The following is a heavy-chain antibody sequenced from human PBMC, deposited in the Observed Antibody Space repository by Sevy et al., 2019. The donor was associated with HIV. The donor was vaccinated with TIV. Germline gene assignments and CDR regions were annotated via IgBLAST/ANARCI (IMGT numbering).Heavy chain of an antibody. V-gene: IGHV4-34*01. CDR3: ARGGQRGYCSSTSCYEGAFDI. J-gene: IGHJ3*02. D-gene: IGHD2-2*01. Sequence: SETLSLTCAVYGGSFSGYYWSWIRQPPGKGLEWIGEINHSGSTNYNPSLKSRVTISVDTPKNQFSLKLSSVTAADTAVYYCARGGQRGYCSSTSCYEGAFDIWGQGTMVTVSS. CDR2: INHSGST. CDR1: GGSFSGYY.